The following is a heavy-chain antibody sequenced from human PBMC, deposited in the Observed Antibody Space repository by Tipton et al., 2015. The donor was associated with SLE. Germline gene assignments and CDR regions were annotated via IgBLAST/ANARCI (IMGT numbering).Heavy chain of an antibody. CDR3: ARDGEGGATPFDY. CDR1: GFTFSDYE. Sequence: SLRLSCAASGFTFSDYEMNWVRQDPGKGLEWVSSISSSSSYIYYADSVKGRFTISRDNAKNSLYLQMNSLRAEGTAVYYCARDGEGGATPFDYWGQGTLVIVSS. CDR2: ISSSSSYI. J-gene: IGHJ4*02. D-gene: IGHD1-26*01. V-gene: IGHV3-21*03.